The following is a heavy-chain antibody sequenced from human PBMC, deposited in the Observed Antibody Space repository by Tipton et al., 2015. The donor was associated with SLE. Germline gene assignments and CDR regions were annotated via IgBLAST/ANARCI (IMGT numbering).Heavy chain of an antibody. D-gene: IGHD4-23*01. Sequence: TLSLTCAVSGGSISSSNWWSWVRQPPGKGLEWIGEINHSGSTNYNPSLKSRVTISVDTSKNQFSLKLSSVTAADTAVYYCAGDLWYGGNSAPHAFDIWGQGTMVTVSS. CDR3: AGDLWYGGNSAPHAFDI. V-gene: IGHV4-4*02. J-gene: IGHJ3*02. CDR1: GGSISSSNW. CDR2: INHSGST.